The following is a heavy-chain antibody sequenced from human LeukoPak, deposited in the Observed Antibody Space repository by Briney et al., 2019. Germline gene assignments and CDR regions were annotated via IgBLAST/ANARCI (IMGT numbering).Heavy chain of an antibody. Sequence: SETLSLTCTVSGGSISSYYWSWIRQPPGKGLEWIGYIYYSGSTNYNPSLKSRVTISVDTSKNQFSLKLSSVIAVDTAVYYCARGDYYDSSGHTWGQGTLVTVSS. J-gene: IGHJ4*02. D-gene: IGHD3-22*01. CDR2: IYYSGST. CDR3: ARGDYYDSSGHT. CDR1: GGSISSYY. V-gene: IGHV4-59*01.